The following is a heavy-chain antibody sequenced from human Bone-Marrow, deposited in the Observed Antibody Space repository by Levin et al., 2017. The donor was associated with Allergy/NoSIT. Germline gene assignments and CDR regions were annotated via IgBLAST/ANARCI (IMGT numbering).Heavy chain of an antibody. CDR1: GFSVTHTRVG. V-gene: IGHV2-26*01. Sequence: SGPTLVKPTETLTLTCTVSGFSVTHTRVGVSWIRPAPGKALEWLAHTFSNDEKSYSPSLKSRLTISKDTSKSQVVLTMTNMDPADTGTYYCARYSTGRPADFDDGMDVWGQGTAVTVSS. J-gene: IGHJ6*02. CDR2: TFSNDEK. CDR3: ARYSTGRPADFDDGMDV. D-gene: IGHD6-13*01.